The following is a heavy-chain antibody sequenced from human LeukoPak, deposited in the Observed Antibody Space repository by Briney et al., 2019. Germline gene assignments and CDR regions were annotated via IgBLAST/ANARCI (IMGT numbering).Heavy chain of an antibody. CDR3: AAGYLSSWYYFDY. J-gene: IGHJ4*02. V-gene: IGHV4-4*02. D-gene: IGHD6-13*01. CDR1: GGSLSRSNW. CDR2: IYQSGST. Sequence: SGTLSLTCAVSGGSLSRSNWWSWVRQAPGKGLEWIGEIYQSGSTNYNPSLKSRVTISVDTSKNQFSLKLSSVTAADTAVYYCAAGYLSSWYYFDYWGQGTLVTVSS.